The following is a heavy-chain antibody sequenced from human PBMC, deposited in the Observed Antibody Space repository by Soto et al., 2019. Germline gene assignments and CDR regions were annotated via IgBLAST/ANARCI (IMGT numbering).Heavy chain of an antibody. J-gene: IGHJ4*02. V-gene: IGHV4-61*08. CDR1: GGSISSGDYY. D-gene: IGHD6-13*01. CDR2: INESGST. Sequence: SETLSLTCTVSGGSISSGDYYWSWIRQPPGKGLEWIGYINESGSTNYNPSLKSRVTISVDTSKNQFSLKLSSVTAADTAVYYCARTYSSSWSPFDYWGQGTLVTVSS. CDR3: ARTYSSSWSPFDY.